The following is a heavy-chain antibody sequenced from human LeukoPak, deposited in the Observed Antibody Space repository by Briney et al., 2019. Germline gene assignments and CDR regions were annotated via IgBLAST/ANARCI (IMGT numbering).Heavy chain of an antibody. V-gene: IGHV3-23*01. CDR2: ISGSGDST. Sequence: PGGSLRLSCAASGFTFSSYAMSWVRQAPGKGLEWVSGISGSGDSTDYADSVKGRFTISRDNSKNTLYLQMDSLRAEDTAVYYCAKDVLTTVVTPDWDYWGQGTLVTVSS. D-gene: IGHD4-23*01. CDR1: GFTFSSYA. J-gene: IGHJ4*02. CDR3: AKDVLTTVVTPDWDY.